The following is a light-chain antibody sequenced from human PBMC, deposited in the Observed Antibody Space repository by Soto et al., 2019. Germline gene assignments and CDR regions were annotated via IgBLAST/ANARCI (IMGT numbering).Light chain of an antibody. CDR2: QDT. CDR3: QAWDSSTVV. V-gene: IGLV3-1*01. CDR1: KLGDKY. Sequence: SYELTQPPSVSVSPGQTASITCSGDKLGDKYACWYQQKPGQSPVLGIYQDTKRPSGIPERFSGSNSGNTATLTLSGTQAMDEADYYCQAWDSSTVVFGGGTPLTVL. J-gene: IGLJ2*01.